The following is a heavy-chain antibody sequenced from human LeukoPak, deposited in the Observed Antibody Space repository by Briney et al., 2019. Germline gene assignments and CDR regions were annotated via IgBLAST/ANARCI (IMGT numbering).Heavy chain of an antibody. Sequence: ASVKVSCKASGYTFTSYYMHWVRQAPGQGLEWMGIINPSGGSTSYAQKFQGRVTMTRDTSTSTVYMELSSLRSEDTAVYYCARDHVLTWAVDTAMEYYFDYWGQGTLVTVSS. J-gene: IGHJ4*02. D-gene: IGHD5-18*01. CDR1: GYTFTSYY. CDR2: INPSGGST. V-gene: IGHV1-46*01. CDR3: ARDHVLTWAVDTAMEYYFDY.